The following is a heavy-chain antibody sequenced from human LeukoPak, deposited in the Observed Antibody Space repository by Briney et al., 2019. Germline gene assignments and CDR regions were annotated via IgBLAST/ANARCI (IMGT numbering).Heavy chain of an antibody. CDR1: GYTFTSYG. Sequence: GASVKVSCKASGYTFTSYGISWVRQAPGQGLEWMGWISAYNGNTNYAQKFQGRVTMTRDTSTSTVYMELSSLRSEDTAVYYCARGLGIVVVRGTGFDPWGQGTLVTVSS. CDR3: ARGLGIVVVRGTGFDP. D-gene: IGHD2-2*01. CDR2: ISAYNGNT. J-gene: IGHJ5*02. V-gene: IGHV1-18*01.